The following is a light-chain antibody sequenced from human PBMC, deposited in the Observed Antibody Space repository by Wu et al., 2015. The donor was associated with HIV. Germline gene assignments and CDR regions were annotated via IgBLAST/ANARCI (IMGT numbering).Light chain of an antibody. CDR2: GAS. J-gene: IGKJ1*01. CDR3: QQYNNWPPWT. V-gene: IGKV3-15*01. CDR1: QSVSIN. Sequence: EIVLTQSPATLSVSPGDRATLSCRASQSVSINLAWYQQKPGQAPRLLISGASTRATGIPARFSGSGPGTEFTLTISSLQSEDFAVYYCQQYNNWPPWTFGQGTKVEIK.